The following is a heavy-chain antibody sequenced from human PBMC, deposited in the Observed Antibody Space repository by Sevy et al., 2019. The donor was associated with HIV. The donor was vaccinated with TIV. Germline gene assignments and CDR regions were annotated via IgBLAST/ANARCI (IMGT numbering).Heavy chain of an antibody. CDR1: GFTFSSYW. CDR2: IKQDGSEK. CDR3: ASYYDDYYYYYGMDV. J-gene: IGHJ6*02. Sequence: GESLKISCAASGFTFSSYWMSWVRQAPGKGLEWVANIKQDGSEKYYVDSVKGRFTISRDNAKNSLYLQMNSLRAEDTAVYYCASYYDDYYYYYGMDVWGQGTTVTVSS. D-gene: IGHD3-3*01. V-gene: IGHV3-7*03.